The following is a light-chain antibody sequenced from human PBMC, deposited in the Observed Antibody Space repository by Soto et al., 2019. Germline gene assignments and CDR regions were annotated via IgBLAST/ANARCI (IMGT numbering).Light chain of an antibody. Sequence: QSVLTQPASVSGSPGQSITISCTGTSSDVGGYNYVSWYQQHPGKAPKLMIYEVSNRPSGVSNRFSGSKSGNTASLTISGLQAVDEAHYYCSSYKSSRTPYVFGTGTKVTVL. CDR3: SSYKSSRTPYV. V-gene: IGLV2-14*01. J-gene: IGLJ1*01. CDR1: SSDVGGYNY. CDR2: EVS.